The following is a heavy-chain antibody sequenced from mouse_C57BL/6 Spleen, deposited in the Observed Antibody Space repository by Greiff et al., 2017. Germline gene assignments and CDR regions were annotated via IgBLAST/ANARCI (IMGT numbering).Heavy chain of an antibody. J-gene: IGHJ3*01. D-gene: IGHD4-1*01. V-gene: IGHV3-6*01. Sequence: EVKLQESGPGLVKPSQSLSLTCSVTGYSITSGYYWNWIRQFPGNKLEWMGYISYDGSNNYNPSLKNRISITRDPSKNQFFLKLNSVTTEDTATYYCARDAELGRVFAYWGQGTLVTVSA. CDR3: ARDAELGRVFAY. CDR1: GYSITSGYY. CDR2: ISYDGSN.